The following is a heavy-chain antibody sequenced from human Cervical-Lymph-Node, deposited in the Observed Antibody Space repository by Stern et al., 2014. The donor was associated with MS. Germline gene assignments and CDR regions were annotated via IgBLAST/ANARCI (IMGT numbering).Heavy chain of an antibody. CDR2: IYYSGST. J-gene: IGHJ6*02. CDR1: GGSISSYY. Sequence: QLQLQESGPGLVKPSETLSLTCTVSGGSISSYYWSWIRQPPGKGLEWIGYIYYSGSTNYNPSLKSRVTISVDTSKNQFPLKLSSVTAADTAVYYCARVAVAGTFRYYYYGMDVWGQGTTVTVSS. CDR3: ARVAVAGTFRYYYYGMDV. D-gene: IGHD6-19*01. V-gene: IGHV4-59*01.